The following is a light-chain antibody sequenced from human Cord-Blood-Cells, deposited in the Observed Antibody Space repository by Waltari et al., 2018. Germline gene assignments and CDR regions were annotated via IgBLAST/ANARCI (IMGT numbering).Light chain of an antibody. V-gene: IGLV2-11*01. J-gene: IGLJ1*01. CDR1: SRDVAGYNY. CDR3: CSDAGSYTYV. CDR2: DVS. Sequence: QSALTQPRSVSGSPGQSVTISCTGTSRDVAGYNYVSWYQQHSGKAPKLRIYDVSKRSSGVPDRFSGSKSGNTGSLTISELRAEYEADYYCCSDAGSYTYVFGTGTKVTVL.